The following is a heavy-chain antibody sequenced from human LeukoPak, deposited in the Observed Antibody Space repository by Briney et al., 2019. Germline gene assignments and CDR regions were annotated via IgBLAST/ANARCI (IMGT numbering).Heavy chain of an antibody. J-gene: IGHJ4*02. Sequence: GGSLRLSCAASGFTFSRYSMNWVRQAPGKGLEWVSIITSSGSHPYYGDSAKGRFTISRDNAKNSLYLQMNSLRDEDTAVYYCARSYGGRNYFDYWGQGTLVTVSS. D-gene: IGHD3-10*01. CDR2: ITSSGSHP. CDR3: ARSYGGRNYFDY. V-gene: IGHV3-21*01. CDR1: GFTFSRYS.